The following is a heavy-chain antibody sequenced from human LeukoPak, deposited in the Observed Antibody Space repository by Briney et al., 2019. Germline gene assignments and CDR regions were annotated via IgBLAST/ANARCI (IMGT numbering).Heavy chain of an antibody. CDR2: ISSSSSTI. J-gene: IGHJ4*02. CDR3: AREGDYYDSSGYYAFDY. CDR1: GFTFDDYA. V-gene: IGHV3-48*01. Sequence: GGSLRLSCAASGFTFDDYAMHWVRQAPGKGLEWVSYISSSSSTISYADSVKGRFTISRDNAKHSLYLQMNSLRAEDTAVYYCAREGDYYDSSGYYAFDYGGQGTLVTVS. D-gene: IGHD3-22*01.